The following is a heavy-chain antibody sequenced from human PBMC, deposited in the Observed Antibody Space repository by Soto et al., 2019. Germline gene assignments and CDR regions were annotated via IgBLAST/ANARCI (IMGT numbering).Heavy chain of an antibody. J-gene: IGHJ4*02. CDR2: IGVGSGGT. CDR3: ARDLPIVAHVERNSYAPPPFDY. Sequence: SVKVSCKASGSTFVTSAVQWVRQARGQRLEWIGWIGVGSGGTDYAQKFLGRVTITRDTSTSTAYMELSSLRSDDTAVYYCARDLPIVAHVERNSYAPPPFDYWGQGTLVTVSS. V-gene: IGHV1-58*01. D-gene: IGHD5-18*01. CDR1: GSTFVTSA.